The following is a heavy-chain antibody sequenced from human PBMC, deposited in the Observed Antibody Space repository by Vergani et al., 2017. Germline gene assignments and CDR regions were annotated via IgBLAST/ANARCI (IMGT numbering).Heavy chain of an antibody. CDR2: ISSSSSYI. J-gene: IGHJ6*02. V-gene: IGHV3-11*06. D-gene: IGHD3-10*01. CDR3: AGDRYYLSSGGYPYFYYYDLDV. Sequence: QLQLQESGPGLVKPSETLSLTCTVSGGSITYGAFYWGWIRQSPGKGLEWVSSISSSSSYIHYSDSLKGRFTISRDNAKSSLYLQMNSLRAEDTGVYYCAGDRYYLSSGGYPYFYYYDLDVWGQGTAVTVSS. CDR1: GGSITYGA.